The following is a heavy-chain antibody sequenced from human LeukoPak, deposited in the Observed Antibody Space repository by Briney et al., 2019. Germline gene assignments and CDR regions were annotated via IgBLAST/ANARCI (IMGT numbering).Heavy chain of an antibody. CDR3: ASQPYYDYVWGSYRPNWYFDL. J-gene: IGHJ2*01. V-gene: IGHV4-31*03. CDR1: GGSISSGDYY. CDR2: IYYSGST. D-gene: IGHD3-16*02. Sequence: SETLSLTCTVSGGSISSGDYYWSWIRQHPGKGLEWIGYIYYSGSTYYDPSLKSRVTISVDTSKNQFSLKLSSVTAADTAVYYCASQPYYDYVWGSYRPNWYFDLWGRGTLVTVSS.